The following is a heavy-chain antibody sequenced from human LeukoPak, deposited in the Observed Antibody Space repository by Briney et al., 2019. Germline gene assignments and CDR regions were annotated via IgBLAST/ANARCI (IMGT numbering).Heavy chain of an antibody. J-gene: IGHJ6*03. CDR1: GYTFTSYG. Sequence: ASVKVSCKASGYTFTSYGISWVRQAPGQGLEWMGWISAYNGNTNYAQKLQGRVTMTTDTSTSTAYMELRSLRSDDTAVYYCARVSEYCSGGSCYYYYYYMDVWGKGTTVTVSS. CDR3: ARVSEYCSGGSCYYYYYYMDV. CDR2: ISAYNGNT. D-gene: IGHD2-15*01. V-gene: IGHV1-18*01.